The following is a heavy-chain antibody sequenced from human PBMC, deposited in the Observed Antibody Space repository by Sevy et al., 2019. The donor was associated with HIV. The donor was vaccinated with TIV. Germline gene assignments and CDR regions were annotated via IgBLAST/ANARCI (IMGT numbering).Heavy chain of an antibody. V-gene: IGHV4-39*02. J-gene: IGHJ4*02. CDR1: GGSVSSSSYY. D-gene: IGHD6-13*01. Sequence: SETLSLTCTVSGGSVSSSSYYWGWIRQPPGKGLDWIGSIYYSGSTYYNPSLKSRVTISVDTSKHQFSLKVRSVTAADTAVYYCAREGPRIAQFDYWGQGALVTVSS. CDR2: IYYSGST. CDR3: AREGPRIAQFDY.